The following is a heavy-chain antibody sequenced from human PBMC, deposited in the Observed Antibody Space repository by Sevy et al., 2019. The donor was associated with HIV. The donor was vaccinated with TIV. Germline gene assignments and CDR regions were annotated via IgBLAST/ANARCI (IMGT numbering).Heavy chain of an antibody. Sequence: GGSLRVSCAASGFTFSSYGMHWVRQAPGKGLEWVAVIWYDGSNKYYADSVKGRFTISRDNSKNTLYLQMNSLRAEDTAVYYCARDQGYSNYGETEDYYYYGIDVRGQGTTVTVSS. CDR3: ARDQGYSNYGETEDYYYYGIDV. V-gene: IGHV3-33*01. CDR1: GFTFSSYG. D-gene: IGHD4-4*01. J-gene: IGHJ6*02. CDR2: IWYDGSNK.